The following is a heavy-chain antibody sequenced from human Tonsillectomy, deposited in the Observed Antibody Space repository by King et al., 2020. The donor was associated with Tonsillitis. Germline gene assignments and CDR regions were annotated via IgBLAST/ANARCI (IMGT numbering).Heavy chain of an antibody. Sequence: VQLVESGGGLVQPGGSLKLSCAAYGFTFSDSAMHWVRQASGKGLEWVGRISSKPNTYATAYVASVKGRFTISRDDSKNTAYLQMNSLKTEDTAVYYCTRRTTDDSSGYYKVWGQGTLVIVSS. CDR1: GFTFSDSA. D-gene: IGHD3-22*01. CDR2: ISSKPNTYAT. J-gene: IGHJ4*02. V-gene: IGHV3-73*02. CDR3: TRRTTDDSSGYYKV.